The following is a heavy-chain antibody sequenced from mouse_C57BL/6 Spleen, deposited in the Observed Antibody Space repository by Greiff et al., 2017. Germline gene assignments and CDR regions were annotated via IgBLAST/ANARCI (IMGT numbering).Heavy chain of an antibody. CDR1: GYTFTVYN. CDR2: INPNSGGT. V-gene: IGHV1-18*01. D-gene: IGHD2-4*01. Sequence: VQLQQSGPELVKPGASVKIPCKASGYTFTVYNMDWVKQSHGKSLEWIGDINPNSGGTIYNQKFKGKATLTVDKSSSTAYMELRSLTSEDTAVYYCARAYDYVWYFDVWGTGTTVTVSS. CDR3: ARAYDYVWYFDV. J-gene: IGHJ1*03.